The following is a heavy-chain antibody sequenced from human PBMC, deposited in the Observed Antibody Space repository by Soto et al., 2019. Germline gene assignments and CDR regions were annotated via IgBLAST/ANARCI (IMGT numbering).Heavy chain of an antibody. CDR1: GGSISSGGYY. J-gene: IGHJ4*02. Sequence: SETLSLTCTVSGGSISSGGYYWSWIRQHPGKGLEWIGYIYYSGSTYYNPSLKSRVTISVDTSKNQFSLKLSSVTAADTAVYYCARVRITIFGVVTALDFWGQGTLVTVSS. CDR2: IYYSGST. V-gene: IGHV4-31*03. D-gene: IGHD3-3*01. CDR3: ARVRITIFGVVTALDF.